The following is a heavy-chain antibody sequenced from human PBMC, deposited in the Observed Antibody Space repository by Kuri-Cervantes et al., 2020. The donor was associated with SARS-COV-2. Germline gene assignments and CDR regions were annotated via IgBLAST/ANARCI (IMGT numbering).Heavy chain of an antibody. V-gene: IGHV4-34*01. CDR1: GFTFSSYS. J-gene: IGHJ6*04. CDR3: ARPGGFLDV. CDR2: INHSGST. D-gene: IGHD4-23*01. Sequence: GSLRLSCAASGFTFSSYSMNWIRQPPGKGLEWIGEINHSGSTNYNPSLKSRATISVDTSKNQFSLKLSSVTAADTAVYYCARPGGFLDVWGKGTTVTVSS.